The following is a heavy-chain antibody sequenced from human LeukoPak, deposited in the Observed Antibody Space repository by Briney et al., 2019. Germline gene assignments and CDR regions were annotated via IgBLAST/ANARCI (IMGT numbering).Heavy chain of an antibody. Sequence: SQTLSLTCAISGDSVSSNSAAWNWLRQSPSRGLEWLGRTYYRSKWYNDYAVSVKSRITINPDTSKNQFSLQLNSVTPEDTAVYYCARDRGYYYYGMDVWGQGTTVTVSS. D-gene: IGHD3-10*01. CDR3: ARDRGYYYYGMDV. J-gene: IGHJ6*02. V-gene: IGHV6-1*01. CDR1: GDSVSSNSAA. CDR2: TYYRSKWYN.